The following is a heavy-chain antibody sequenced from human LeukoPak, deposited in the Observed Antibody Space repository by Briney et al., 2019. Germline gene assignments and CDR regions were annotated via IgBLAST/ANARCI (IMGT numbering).Heavy chain of an antibody. J-gene: IGHJ6*02. Sequence: RGSLRLSCVASGFTFRTYWMHWVRQVPGKGLVWISRINTDGSRTINANSVQGRFTISTENAKKTLYLQMNSLRPEDTAVYCCTRYLLASYGMDVWGQGTTVTVSS. CDR2: INTDGSRT. CDR1: GFTFRTYW. V-gene: IGHV3-74*01. D-gene: IGHD2-15*01. CDR3: TRYLLASYGMDV.